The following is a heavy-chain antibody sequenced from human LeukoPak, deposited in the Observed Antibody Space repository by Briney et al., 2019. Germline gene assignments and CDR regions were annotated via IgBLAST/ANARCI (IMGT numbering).Heavy chain of an antibody. V-gene: IGHV2-5*02. CDR3: AHTRVVVAATNFDY. J-gene: IGHJ4*02. D-gene: IGHD2-15*01. CDR2: IYWGDDK. CDR1: GFSLSTSGVG. Sequence: GSGPTLVNPTQTLTLTCTFSGFSLSTSGVGVGWIRQPPGKALEWLALIYWGDDKRYSPSLKSRLTITKDTSKNQVVLTMTNMDPVDTATYYCAHTRVVVAATNFDYWGQGTLVTVSS.